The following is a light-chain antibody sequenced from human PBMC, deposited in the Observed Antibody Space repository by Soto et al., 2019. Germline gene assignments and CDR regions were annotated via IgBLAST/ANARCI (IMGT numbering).Light chain of an antibody. CDR1: QNINRW. J-gene: IGKJ2*01. CDR2: KAS. V-gene: IGKV1-5*03. Sequence: DIQMPQSPSTLSASVGDRVTMTCRASQNINRWLAWYQQKPGTATKLLIYKASGLESGVPSRFSGSGSGTEFTLTISSLQADDFATYYCQQYSSYPYTFGQGTKLEIK. CDR3: QQYSSYPYT.